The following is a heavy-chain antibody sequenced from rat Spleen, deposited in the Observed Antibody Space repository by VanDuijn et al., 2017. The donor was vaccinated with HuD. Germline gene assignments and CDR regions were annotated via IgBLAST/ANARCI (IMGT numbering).Heavy chain of an antibody. CDR1: GFSLTNYN. J-gene: IGHJ2*01. CDR2: IWTGGST. V-gene: IGHV2-30*01. Sequence: QVQLKESGPGLVQTSQTLSLTCTVSGFSLTNYNVHWVRQPTGKGLEWMGMIWTGGSTDYNSALRSRLSISRDTSESQVFLKMNSLQTEDTAMYFCARLTIGSWGQGVMVTVSS. D-gene: IGHD1-3*01. CDR3: ARLTIGS.